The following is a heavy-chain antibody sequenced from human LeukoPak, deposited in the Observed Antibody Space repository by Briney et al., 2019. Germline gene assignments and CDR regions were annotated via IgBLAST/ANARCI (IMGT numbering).Heavy chain of an antibody. Sequence: PGGSLRLSCAASGFTFSDYYMSWIRQAPGKGLEWVSYISSSSSYTNYADSVKGRFTISRDNAKNSLYLQMNSLRAEDTAVYYCTRPPGELRSFDIWGQGTMVTVSS. CDR2: ISSSSSYT. V-gene: IGHV3-11*06. D-gene: IGHD1-26*01. CDR3: TRPPGELRSFDI. J-gene: IGHJ3*02. CDR1: GFTFSDYY.